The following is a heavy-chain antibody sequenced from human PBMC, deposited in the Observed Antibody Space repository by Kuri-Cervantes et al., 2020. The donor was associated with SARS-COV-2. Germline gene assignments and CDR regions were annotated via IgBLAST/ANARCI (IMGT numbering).Heavy chain of an antibody. CDR1: GYSFTSYY. CDR2: INPYDGWT. D-gene: IGHD6-13*01. Sequence: ASVKVSCKTSGYSFTSYYIHWVRQAPGQGLEWMGIINPYDGWTKYAQKFQGRVTVTSDTSTTTVYMEVTSLTSEDTAMYFCARDEVAAEGWADFDYWGQGTLVTVSS. V-gene: IGHV1-46*01. CDR3: ARDEVAAEGWADFDY. J-gene: IGHJ4*02.